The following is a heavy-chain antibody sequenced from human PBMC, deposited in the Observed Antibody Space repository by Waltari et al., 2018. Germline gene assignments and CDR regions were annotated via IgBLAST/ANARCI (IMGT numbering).Heavy chain of an antibody. Sequence: EVQLVESGGGLIQPGGSLRLSCAASEFTVSSSHMSWVRQAPGKGLEWVSVLYTSDGTYYADSVRGRFTISRDNAKNTLYLQMNSLRAEDTALYYCAREQRTYYFDYWGQGTLVTVSS. CDR2: LYTSDGT. CDR1: EFTVSSSH. V-gene: IGHV3-53*01. CDR3: AREQRTYYFDY. J-gene: IGHJ4*02. D-gene: IGHD6-25*01.